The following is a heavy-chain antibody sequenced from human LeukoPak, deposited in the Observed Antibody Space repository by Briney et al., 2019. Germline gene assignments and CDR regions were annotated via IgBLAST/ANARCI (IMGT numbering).Heavy chain of an antibody. CDR2: INPNSGGT. CDR3: ASELAAWYYYDSSGYQTDY. D-gene: IGHD3-22*01. V-gene: IGHV1-2*02. Sequence: ASVKVSCKASGYTFTGYYMHWVRQAPGQGLEWMGWINPNSGGTNYAQKFQGRVTMTRVTSISTAYMELSRLRSDDTAVYYCASELAAWYYYDSSGYQTDYWGQGTLVTVSS. CDR1: GYTFTGYY. J-gene: IGHJ4*02.